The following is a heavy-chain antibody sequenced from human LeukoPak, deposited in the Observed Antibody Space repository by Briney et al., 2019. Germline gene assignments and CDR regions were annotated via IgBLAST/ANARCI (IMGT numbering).Heavy chain of an antibody. V-gene: IGHV3-30-3*01. CDR3: ARYSSSSLDY. CDR2: ISYDGSNK. CDR1: GFTFSSYA. Sequence: GGSLRLSCAASGFTFSSYAMHWVRQAPGKGLEWVAVISYDGSNKYYADSVKGRFTISRDNSKNTLYLQMNSLRAEDTAVYYCARYSSSSLDYWGRGTLVTVSS. D-gene: IGHD6-6*01. J-gene: IGHJ4*02.